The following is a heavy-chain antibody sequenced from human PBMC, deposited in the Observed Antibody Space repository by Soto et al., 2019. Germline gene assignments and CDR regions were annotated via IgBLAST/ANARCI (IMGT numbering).Heavy chain of an antibody. J-gene: IGHJ6*02. D-gene: IGHD2-15*01. CDR2: ISSDGSNR. Sequence: PGGSLILSCAASGFTFSDYALHWVRQAPGKGLEWVTVISSDGSNRYYADSVKGRFTISRDNSKSTVYLHMNSLRDEDTAVYYCAKDWCRTRFYYYYAMDVWGQGTTVTGSS. CDR1: GFTFSDYA. V-gene: IGHV3-30-3*01. CDR3: AKDWCRTRFYYYYAMDV.